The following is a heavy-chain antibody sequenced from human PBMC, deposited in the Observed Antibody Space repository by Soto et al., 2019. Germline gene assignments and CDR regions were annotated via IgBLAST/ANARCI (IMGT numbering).Heavy chain of an antibody. V-gene: IGHV3-43*01. CDR3: AKDIGPDGYFDN. CDR2: ISWDGGST. Sequence: GGSLRLSCAASGFTFDDYTMHWVRQAPGKGLEWVSLISWDGGSTYYADSVKGRFTISRDNSKNSLYLQMTSLRTKDTDLYYCAKDIGPDGYFDNWGQETLVNVSS. J-gene: IGHJ4*02. CDR1: GFTFDDYT.